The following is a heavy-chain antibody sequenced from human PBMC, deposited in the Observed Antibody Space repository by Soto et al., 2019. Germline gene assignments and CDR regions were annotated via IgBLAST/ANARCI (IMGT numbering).Heavy chain of an antibody. CDR1: GGSISSSGYY. D-gene: IGHD3-3*01. Sequence: SETLSLTCTVSGGSISSSGYYWGWIRQHPGKGLEWIGSIYYSGSTYYNPSLKSRVTISVDTSKNQFSLKLSSVTAADTAVYYCARGPLGITIFGVVITEGYYYYMDVWGKGTTVTVSS. J-gene: IGHJ6*03. CDR2: IYYSGST. V-gene: IGHV4-39*01. CDR3: ARGPLGITIFGVVITEGYYYYMDV.